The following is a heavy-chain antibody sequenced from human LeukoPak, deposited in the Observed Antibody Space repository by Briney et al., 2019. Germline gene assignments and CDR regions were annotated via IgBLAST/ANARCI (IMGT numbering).Heavy chain of an antibody. J-gene: IGHJ4*02. D-gene: IGHD6-19*01. CDR3: ARVDPASLAVHY. CDR2: INPNSGGT. CDR1: GYTFTSYF. Sequence: ASVKVSCKPSGYTFTSYFLHWVRQAPGQGLEWMGRINPNSGGTNCGQKFQDRVTMTRDTSIATAYMELSSLTSDDTAVYYCARVDPASLAVHYWGQGTLITVSS. V-gene: IGHV1-2*02.